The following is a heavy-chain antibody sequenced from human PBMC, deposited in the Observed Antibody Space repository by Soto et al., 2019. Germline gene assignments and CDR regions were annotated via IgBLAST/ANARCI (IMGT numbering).Heavy chain of an antibody. CDR3: ARNYYGSGGDY. J-gene: IGHJ4*02. D-gene: IGHD3-10*01. Sequence: QLQLQESGPGLVKPSETLSLTCTVSGGSISSSSYYWGWIRQHPGKGLEWIGSSYYSGSTYYNPTLKSRVTISVATSKNQFSLKLSSVTAADTAVYYCARNYYGSGGDYWGQGTLVTVSS. CDR1: GGSISSSSYY. CDR2: SYYSGST. V-gene: IGHV4-39*01.